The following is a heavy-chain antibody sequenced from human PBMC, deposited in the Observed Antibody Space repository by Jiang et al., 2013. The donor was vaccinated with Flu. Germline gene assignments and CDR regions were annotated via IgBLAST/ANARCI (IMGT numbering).Heavy chain of an antibody. Sequence: GVVQPGRSLRLSCAASGFTFSSYGMHWVRQAPGKGLEWVAVISYDGSNKYYADSVKGRFTISRDNSKNTLYLQMNSLRAEDTAVYYCAKDHSTRYCSGEWGQGTLVTVSS. CDR3: AKDHSTRYCSGE. CDR2: ISYDGSNK. CDR1: GFTFSSYG. J-gene: IGHJ4*02. V-gene: IGHV3-30*18. D-gene: IGHD2-15*01.